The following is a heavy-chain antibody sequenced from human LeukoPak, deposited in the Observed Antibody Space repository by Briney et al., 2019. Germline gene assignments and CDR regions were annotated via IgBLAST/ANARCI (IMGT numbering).Heavy chain of an antibody. Sequence: ASVKGSCKVSGYTLTELSMHWVRQAPGKGLEWMGGFDPEDGETIYAQKFQGRVTMTEDTSTDTAYMELSSLRSEDTAVYYCATQGYSSVAKHYFDYWGQGTLVTVSS. J-gene: IGHJ4*02. D-gene: IGHD6-19*01. V-gene: IGHV1-24*01. CDR1: GYTLTELS. CDR3: ATQGYSSVAKHYFDY. CDR2: FDPEDGET.